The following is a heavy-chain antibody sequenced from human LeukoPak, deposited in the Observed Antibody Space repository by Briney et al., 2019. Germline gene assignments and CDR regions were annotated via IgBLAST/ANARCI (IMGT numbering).Heavy chain of an antibody. J-gene: IGHJ2*01. CDR2: IKSGGSP. Sequence: GGSLRLSCAASGFTVSSYYMNWVRQAPGKGLEWVSVIKSGGSPNYADSVKGRFTISRDDSKNSLYLQMNSLRDEDTAVFYCARDRVGGFDLWGRGTLVTVSS. D-gene: IGHD1-26*01. CDR3: ARDRVGGFDL. CDR1: GFTVSSYY. V-gene: IGHV3-66*02.